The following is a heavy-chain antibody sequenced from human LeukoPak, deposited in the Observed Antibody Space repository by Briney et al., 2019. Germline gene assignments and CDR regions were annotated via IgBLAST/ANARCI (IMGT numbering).Heavy chain of an antibody. J-gene: IGHJ3*02. D-gene: IGHD6-13*01. V-gene: IGHV4-39*07. CDR3: ARDNAPSSSSSWYSSDAFDI. CDR1: GGSISSSSYY. Sequence: PSETLSLTCTVSGGSISSSSYYWGWIRQPPGKGLEWIGSIYYSGSTYYNPSLKSRVTISVDTSKNQFSLKLSSVTAADTAVYYCARDNAPSSSSSWYSSDAFDIWGQGTMVTVSS. CDR2: IYYSGST.